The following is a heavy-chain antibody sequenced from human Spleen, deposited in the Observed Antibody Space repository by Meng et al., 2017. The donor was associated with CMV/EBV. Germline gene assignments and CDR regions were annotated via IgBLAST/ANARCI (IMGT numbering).Heavy chain of an antibody. D-gene: IGHD2-2*01. CDR3: AKDPHKGYCSSTGCYGVGMDV. V-gene: IGHV3-30*02. Sequence: GGSLRLSCAASGFTFSGYGMHWVRQAPGKGLEWVAFIRYDASNKYYADSVKGRFTISRDNSKDTLFLQMNSLRVEDTALYYCAKDPHKGYCSSTGCYGVGMDVWGQGTTV. CDR2: IRYDASNK. J-gene: IGHJ6*02. CDR1: GFTFSGYG.